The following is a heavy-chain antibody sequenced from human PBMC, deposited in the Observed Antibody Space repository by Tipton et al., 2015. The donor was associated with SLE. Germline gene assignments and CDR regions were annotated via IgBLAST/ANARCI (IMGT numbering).Heavy chain of an antibody. CDR3: ARAYSSDNAFDI. J-gene: IGHJ3*02. CDR1: GGSISSSSYY. Sequence: LRLSCTVSGGSISSSSYYWSWIRQPPGKGLEWIGEINHSGSTNYNPSLKSRVTISVDTSKNQFSLKLSSVTAADTAVYYCARAYSSDNAFDIWGQGTMVTVSS. V-gene: IGHV4-39*07. CDR2: INHSGST. D-gene: IGHD6-25*01.